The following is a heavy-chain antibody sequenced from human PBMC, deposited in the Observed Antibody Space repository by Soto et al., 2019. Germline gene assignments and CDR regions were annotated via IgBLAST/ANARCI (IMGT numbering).Heavy chain of an antibody. Sequence: GGSLRLSCAASGFTFSSYWMHWVRQAPGKGLVWVSRINSDGSSTSYADSVKGRFTISRDNAKNTLYLQMNSLRAEDTAVYYCARSDYIAARPLFNYYYYGMDVWGQGTTVTVSS. CDR3: ARSDYIAARPLFNYYYYGMDV. CDR2: INSDGSST. CDR1: GFTFSSYW. V-gene: IGHV3-74*01. J-gene: IGHJ6*02. D-gene: IGHD6-6*01.